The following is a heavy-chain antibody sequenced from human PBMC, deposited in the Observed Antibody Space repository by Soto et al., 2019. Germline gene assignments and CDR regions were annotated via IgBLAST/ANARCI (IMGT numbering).Heavy chain of an antibody. J-gene: IGHJ4*02. CDR1: GYTFTSYG. V-gene: IGHV1-18*01. CDR3: ARAVAGPLFSDY. CDR2: ISAYNGNT. D-gene: IGHD6-19*01. Sequence: QVQLVQSGAEVKKPGASVKVSCKASGYTFTSYGISWVRQAPGQGLEWMGWISAYNGNTNYAQKLQGRVTMTTDTSTSTAYMGLRSLRSADTAVYYGARAVAGPLFSDYWGQGPLFTVSS.